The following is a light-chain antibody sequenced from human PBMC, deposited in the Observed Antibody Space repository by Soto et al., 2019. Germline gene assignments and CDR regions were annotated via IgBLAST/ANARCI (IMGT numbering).Light chain of an antibody. Sequence: DIPMTQSPSSVSASVGDRVAITCRASQAVSTYVAWYQQKPGKAPNVLIYNVSTLHVGVPSRFSGSGSGTEFTLTINSLQPEDVATYYCQQAKAFPRTFGQGSRVEV. CDR1: QAVSTY. J-gene: IGKJ1*01. V-gene: IGKV1-12*01. CDR3: QQAKAFPRT. CDR2: NVS.